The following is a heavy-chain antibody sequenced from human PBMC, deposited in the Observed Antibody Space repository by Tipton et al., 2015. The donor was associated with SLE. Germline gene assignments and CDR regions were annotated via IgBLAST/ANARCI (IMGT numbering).Heavy chain of an antibody. J-gene: IGHJ4*02. CDR3: AYSRRDAIFGVVDDF. V-gene: IGHV4-34*01. CDR1: GGSFTGYY. Sequence: TLSLTCAVYGGSFTGYYWRWIRQPPGKGLEWIGQISHGGSTNYNPSLKSRVTISMDTSKNQFSLKLSSVTAADTAVYYCAYSRRDAIFGVVDDFWSQGTLVTVPS. CDR2: ISHGGST. D-gene: IGHD3-3*01.